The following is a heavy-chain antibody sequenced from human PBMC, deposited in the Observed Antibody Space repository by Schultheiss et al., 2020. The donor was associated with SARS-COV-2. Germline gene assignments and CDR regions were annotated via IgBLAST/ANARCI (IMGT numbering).Heavy chain of an antibody. V-gene: IGHV3-64*04. J-gene: IGHJ3*02. CDR2: ISSNGGST. CDR3: AREMATILLAFDI. D-gene: IGHD5-24*01. Sequence: GESLKISCAASGFTFSSYAMHWVRQAPGKGLEYVSAISSNGGSTYYADSVKGRFTISRDNSKNTLYLQMNSLRAEDTAVYYCAREMATILLAFDIWGQGTMVTVSS. CDR1: GFTFSSYA.